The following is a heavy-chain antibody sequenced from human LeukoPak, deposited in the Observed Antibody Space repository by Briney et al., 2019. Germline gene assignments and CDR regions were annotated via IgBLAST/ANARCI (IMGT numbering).Heavy chain of an antibody. CDR3: ARVSESEWSFDL. CDR2: IRYDGSIK. D-gene: IGHD1-14*01. Sequence: GGSLRLSCAASGFTFSSYGMHWVRQAPGKGLEWVAFIRYDGSIKYYADSVKGRFTVSRDNAKNSLYLQMNSLRAEDTAVYYCARVSESEWSFDLWGRGTLVTVSS. J-gene: IGHJ2*01. V-gene: IGHV3-30*02. CDR1: GFTFSSYG.